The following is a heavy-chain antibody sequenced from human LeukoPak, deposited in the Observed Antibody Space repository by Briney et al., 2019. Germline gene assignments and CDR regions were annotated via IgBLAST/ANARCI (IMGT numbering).Heavy chain of an antibody. CDR2: IKEDGTEK. CDR1: GLTFNKYW. V-gene: IGHV3-7*01. CDR3: ASRGDLSWFGAVRH. D-gene: IGHD3-10*01. J-gene: IGHJ4*02. Sequence: GGSLRLSCAVSGLTFNKYWMTWVRQAPGKGPEWVATIKEDGTEKHYVGSVKDRFTISRDNAKNSLYLQLNSLRTEDTALYYCASRGDLSWFGAVRHWGQGTLVTVSS.